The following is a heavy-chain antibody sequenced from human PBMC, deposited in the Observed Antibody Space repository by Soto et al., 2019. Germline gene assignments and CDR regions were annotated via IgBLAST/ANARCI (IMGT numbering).Heavy chain of an antibody. CDR1: GFTFSSYG. J-gene: IGHJ2*01. Sequence: PGGSLRLSGAASGFTFSSYGIHWVRQAPGKGLEWVAGISYDGSNRDYADSVKGRFTISRDNSKNTLYLQMDSLRIEDTAVYYCAKEGTGRLEVRYWYFDLWDRGTLVTVS. CDR2: ISYDGSNR. CDR3: AKEGTGRLEVRYWYFDL. D-gene: IGHD1-7*01. V-gene: IGHV3-30*18.